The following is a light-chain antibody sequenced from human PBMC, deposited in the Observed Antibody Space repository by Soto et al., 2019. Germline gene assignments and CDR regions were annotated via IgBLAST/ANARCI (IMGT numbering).Light chain of an antibody. CDR3: QPDGNSPPGT. CDR2: GAS. J-gene: IGKJ5*01. CDR1: QSVGNSH. V-gene: IGKV3-20*01. Sequence: ETVLTQSPGTLYFSPGERATLSCRASQSVGNSHVAWYQQRRGLPPRLLIYGASNRATGIPDRFSGSGSGADFTLTISRLEPEDFAVYFCQPDGNSPPGTFGQGTRMDI.